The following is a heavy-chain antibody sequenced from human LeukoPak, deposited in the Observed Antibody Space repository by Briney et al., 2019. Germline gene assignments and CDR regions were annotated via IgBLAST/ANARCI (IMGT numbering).Heavy chain of an antibody. D-gene: IGHD3-9*01. CDR2: ISWNSGSI. CDR3: AKVDILTTHFDY. J-gene: IGHJ4*02. CDR1: GFTFDDYA. V-gene: IGHV3-9*01. Sequence: GGSLRLSCAASGFTFDDYAMPWVRQAPGKGLEWVSGISWNSGSIGYADSVKGRFTISRDNAKNSLYLQMNSLRAEDTALYYCAKVDILTTHFDYWGQGTLVTVSS.